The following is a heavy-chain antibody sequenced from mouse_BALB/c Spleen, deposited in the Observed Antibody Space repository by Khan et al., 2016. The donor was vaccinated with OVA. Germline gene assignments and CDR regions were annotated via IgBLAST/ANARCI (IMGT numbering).Heavy chain of an antibody. J-gene: IGHJ2*01. D-gene: IGHD1-2*01. CDR3: ARAIGDKDPLDY. CDR1: GYTFTSYW. Sequence: DLVKPGASVKLSCKASGYTFTSYWMNWIKQRPGQGLEWIGRIAPGSGSIYYNEMFKDKATLTVETSSSPAYIQLNILSSEDSAFYFCARAIGDKDPLDYWGQGTTLTVSS. V-gene: IGHV1S41*01. CDR2: IAPGSGSI.